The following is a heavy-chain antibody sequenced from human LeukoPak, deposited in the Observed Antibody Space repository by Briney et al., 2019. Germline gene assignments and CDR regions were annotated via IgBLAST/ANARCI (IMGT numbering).Heavy chain of an antibody. V-gene: IGHV4-59*01. CDR2: IYYSGST. CDR3: ARRLYCSGGSCPIPYYYYYMDV. Sequence: PSETLSLTCTASGGSISSYYWSWIRQPPGKGLEWIGYIYYSGSTNYNPSLKSRVTISVDTSKNQFSLKLSSVTAADTAVYYCARRLYCSGGSCPIPYYYYYMDVWGKGNTVTVSS. CDR1: GGSISSYY. D-gene: IGHD2-15*01. J-gene: IGHJ6*03.